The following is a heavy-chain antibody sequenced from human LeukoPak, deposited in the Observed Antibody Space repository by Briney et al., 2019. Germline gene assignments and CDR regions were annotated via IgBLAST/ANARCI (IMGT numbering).Heavy chain of an antibody. Sequence: GRSLRLSCAAFGFTFDDYAMHWVRQAPGKGLEWVSGISWNSGSIGYADSVKGRFTISRDNAKNSLYLQMNSLRAEDTALYYCAKDTSAFLYSSSWTARGQFDYWGQGTLVTVSS. D-gene: IGHD6-13*01. V-gene: IGHV3-9*01. CDR2: ISWNSGSI. CDR3: AKDTSAFLYSSSWTARGQFDY. J-gene: IGHJ4*02. CDR1: GFTFDDYA.